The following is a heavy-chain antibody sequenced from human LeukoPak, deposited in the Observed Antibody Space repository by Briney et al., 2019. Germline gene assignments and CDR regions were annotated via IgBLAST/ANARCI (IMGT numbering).Heavy chain of an antibody. CDR2: IYHSGST. CDR1: GGSISSSNW. J-gene: IGHJ4*02. CDR3: ARSTYYDYVWGSYRYPRPYYFDY. Sequence: PSGTLSLTCAVSGGSISSSNWWSWVRQPPGKGLEWIGEIYHSGSTNYNPSLKSRVTISVDKSKNQFSLKLSSVTAADTAVYYCARSTYYDYVWGSYRYPRPYYFDYWGQGTLVTVSS. D-gene: IGHD3-16*02. V-gene: IGHV4-4*02.